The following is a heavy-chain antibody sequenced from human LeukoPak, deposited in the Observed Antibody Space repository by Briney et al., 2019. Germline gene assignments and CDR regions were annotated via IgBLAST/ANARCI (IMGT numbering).Heavy chain of an antibody. CDR1: GGSFSGYY. Sequence: SETLSLTCAVYGGSFSGYYWSWIRQPPGKGLEWIGEINHSGSTNYNPSLKSRVTISVDTSKHQFSLKLSSVTAADTAVYYCARTSRYYDSSGYYGYWGQGTLVTVSS. D-gene: IGHD3-22*01. CDR3: ARTSRYYDSSGYYGY. CDR2: INHSGST. J-gene: IGHJ4*02. V-gene: IGHV4-34*01.